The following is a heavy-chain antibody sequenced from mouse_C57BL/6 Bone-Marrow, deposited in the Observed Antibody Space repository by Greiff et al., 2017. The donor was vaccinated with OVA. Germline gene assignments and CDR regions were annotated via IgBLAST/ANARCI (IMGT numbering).Heavy chain of an antibody. D-gene: IGHD1-1*01. V-gene: IGHV14-4*01. Sequence: EVQLQESGAELVRPGASVKLSCTASGFNIKDDYMHWVKQRPEQGLEWIGWIDPGNGDTEYASKFQGKATITADTSSNTAYLQLSSLTSEDTAVYYCTTQTVVPFYAMDYWGQGTSVTVSS. CDR2: IDPGNGDT. J-gene: IGHJ4*01. CDR1: GFNIKDDY. CDR3: TTQTVVPFYAMDY.